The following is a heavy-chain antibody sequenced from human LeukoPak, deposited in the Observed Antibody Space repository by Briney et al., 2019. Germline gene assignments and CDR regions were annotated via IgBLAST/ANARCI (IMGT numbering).Heavy chain of an antibody. CDR3: ARERLVAGSTVFDY. Sequence: SETLSLTCTASGDSISSHYWSWIRQPPGKGLEWIGCIYCSGSTNYNPSLKSRITISVDTSNKQFSLKLSSVTAADTAVYYCARERLVAGSTVFDYWGQGTLVTVSS. J-gene: IGHJ4*02. V-gene: IGHV4-59*11. CDR2: IYCSGST. CDR1: GDSISSHY. D-gene: IGHD6-6*01.